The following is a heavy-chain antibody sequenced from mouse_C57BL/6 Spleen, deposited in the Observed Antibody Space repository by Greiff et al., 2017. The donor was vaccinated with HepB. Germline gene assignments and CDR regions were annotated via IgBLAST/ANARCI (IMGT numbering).Heavy chain of an antibody. CDR3: ARDYGSSGFDY. CDR2: INYDGSST. J-gene: IGHJ2*01. V-gene: IGHV5-16*01. D-gene: IGHD1-1*01. Sequence: EVKLVESEGGLVQPGSSMKLSCTASGFTFSDYYMAWVRQVPEKGLEWVANINYDGSSTYYLDSLKSRFIISRDNAKNILYLQMSSLKSEDTATYYCARDYGSSGFDYWGQGTTLTVSS. CDR1: GFTFSDYY.